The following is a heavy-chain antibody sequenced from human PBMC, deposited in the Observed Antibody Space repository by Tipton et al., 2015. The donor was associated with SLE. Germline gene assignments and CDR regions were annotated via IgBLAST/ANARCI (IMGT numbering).Heavy chain of an antibody. D-gene: IGHD1-26*01. CDR1: GGSFSGYY. V-gene: IGHV4-34*09. CDR3: ARGEWGGHYFDY. CDR2: INHSGST. J-gene: IGHJ4*02. Sequence: TLSLTCAVYGGSFSGYYWSWIRQPPGKGLEWIGEINHSGSTNYNPSLKSRVTISVDTSKNQFSLKLSSVTAADTVVYYCARGEWGGHYFDYWGQGTLVTVSS.